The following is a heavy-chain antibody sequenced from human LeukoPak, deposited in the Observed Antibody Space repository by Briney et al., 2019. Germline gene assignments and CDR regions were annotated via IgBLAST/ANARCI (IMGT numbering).Heavy chain of an antibody. J-gene: IGHJ4*02. CDR1: GGSIVSHY. CDR3: AKDSSTWGNLAGHFDS. Sequence: SETLSLTCTVSGGSIVSHYWNWIRQPAGRGLEWIGRFYASGTTNTSPSLKSRVTMSVDTSRNQFSLKLSSVTAADTAVYYCAKDSSTWGNLAGHFDSWGQGTLVTVSS. CDR2: FYASGTT. V-gene: IGHV4-4*07. D-gene: IGHD6-13*01.